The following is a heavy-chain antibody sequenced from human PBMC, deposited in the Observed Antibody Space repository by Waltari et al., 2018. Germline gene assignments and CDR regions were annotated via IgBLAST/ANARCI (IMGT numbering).Heavy chain of an antibody. CDR1: GYTFTSYA. CDR3: ARSRYSSSWLDAFDI. Sequence: QVQLVQSGAEVKKPGASVKVSCKASGYTFTSYAMHWVRHAPGQRLEWMGWINAGNGNTKYSQEFQGRVTITRDTSASTANMELSSLRSEDMAVYYCARSRYSSSWLDAFDIWGQGTMVTVSS. V-gene: IGHV1-3*03. D-gene: IGHD6-13*01. CDR2: INAGNGNT. J-gene: IGHJ3*02.